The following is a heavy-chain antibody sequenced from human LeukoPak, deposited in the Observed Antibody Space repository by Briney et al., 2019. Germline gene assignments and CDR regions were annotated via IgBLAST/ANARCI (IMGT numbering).Heavy chain of an antibody. J-gene: IGHJ6*03. CDR1: GFTFSSYA. CDR3: ARDWGKWIDYYYYYMDV. D-gene: IGHD3-16*01. V-gene: IGHV3-23*01. CDR2: ISGSGGST. Sequence: HPGGSLRLSCAASGFTFSSYAMSWVRQAPGKGLEWVSAISGSGGSTYYADSVKGRFTISRDNAKNSLYLQMNSLRAEDTAVYYCARDWGKWIDYYYYYMDVWGKGTTVTVSS.